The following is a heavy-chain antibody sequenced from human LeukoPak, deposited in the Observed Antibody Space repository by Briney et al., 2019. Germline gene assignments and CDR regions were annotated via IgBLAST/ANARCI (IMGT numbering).Heavy chain of an antibody. V-gene: IGHV3-7*01. CDR2: IKADGGEK. D-gene: IGHD6-6*01. J-gene: IGHJ4*02. CDR3: ARGGAARPDF. Sequence: PGGSLRLSCAASGFTISTYWMSWFRQTPGKGLEWVAKIKADGGEKDHVASVKGRFTISRDNAKNSLYLQMNSLRVEDTAVYYCARGGAARPDFWGQGTLVTVSS. CDR1: GFTISTYW.